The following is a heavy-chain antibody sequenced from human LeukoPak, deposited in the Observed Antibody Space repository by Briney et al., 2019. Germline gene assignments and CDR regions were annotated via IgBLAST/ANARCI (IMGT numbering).Heavy chain of an antibody. CDR3: ARETGEYYDSSGYYYPDAFDI. J-gene: IGHJ3*02. CDR2: FYHSGST. V-gene: IGHV4-59*01. CDR1: GGFNTHYY. Sequence: SETLSLTCSVSGGFNTHYYWSWIRQPPGKGLEWIGYFYHSGSTNYNPSLKSRVTISVDMSKNHFSLKLSSVTAADTAVYYCARETGEYYDSSGYYYPDAFDIWGQGTMVTVSS. D-gene: IGHD3-22*01.